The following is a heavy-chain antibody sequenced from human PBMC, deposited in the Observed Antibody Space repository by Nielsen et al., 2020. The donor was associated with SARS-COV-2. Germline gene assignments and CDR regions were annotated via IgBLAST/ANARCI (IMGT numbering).Heavy chain of an antibody. V-gene: IGHV5-51*01. CDR1: GYSFTNYW. Sequence: GESLKISCKGSGYSFTNYWIGWVRQMPGKGLEWMGVIYPGDSDTRYSPSFQGQVTISADKSINTAYLQWGSLKASDTAMYYCVRAMFDNSGYYFDYWGQGTLVTVSS. D-gene: IGHD3-22*01. CDR3: VRAMFDNSGYYFDY. CDR2: IYPGDSDT. J-gene: IGHJ4*02.